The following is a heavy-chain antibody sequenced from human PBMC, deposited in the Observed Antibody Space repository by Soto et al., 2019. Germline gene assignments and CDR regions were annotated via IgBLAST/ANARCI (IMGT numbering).Heavy chain of an antibody. Sequence: GGSLRLSCAASGFTFSSYAMSWVRQAPGKGLEWVSAISGSGGSTYYADSVKGRFTISRDNSKNTRYLQMNSLRAEDTAVYYCAKDLYLSTVTTLFDYWGQGTLVTVSS. D-gene: IGHD4-17*01. J-gene: IGHJ4*02. V-gene: IGHV3-23*01. CDR3: AKDLYLSTVTTLFDY. CDR1: GFTFSSYA. CDR2: ISGSGGST.